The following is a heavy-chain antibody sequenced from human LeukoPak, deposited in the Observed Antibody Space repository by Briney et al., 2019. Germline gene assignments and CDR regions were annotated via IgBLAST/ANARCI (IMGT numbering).Heavy chain of an antibody. Sequence: SETLSLTCIVSGGSIRSSSYYWGWIRQPPGKGLEWIGSIYYSGSTYYNPSLKGRVTISVDTSKNQFSLKLRSVTAADTAVYYCARDPTVVTPEAVDIWGQGTMVTVPS. D-gene: IGHD4-23*01. V-gene: IGHV4-39*07. CDR3: ARDPTVVTPEAVDI. CDR2: IYYSGST. J-gene: IGHJ3*02. CDR1: GGSIRSSSYY.